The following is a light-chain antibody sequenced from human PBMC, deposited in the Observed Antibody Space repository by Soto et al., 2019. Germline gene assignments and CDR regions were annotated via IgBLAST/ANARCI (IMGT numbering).Light chain of an antibody. Sequence: QSVLTQPPSASGSPEQSVTISCTGTSSDVGGYNYVSWNQQHPGKAPKLTIYEVNKRPSGVPDRFSGSKSGNTASLTVSGLQAEDESDYYCSSYAGSNNFEEVFGTGTKVTVL. CDR3: SSYAGSNNFEEV. V-gene: IGLV2-8*01. J-gene: IGLJ1*01. CDR2: EVN. CDR1: SSDVGGYNY.